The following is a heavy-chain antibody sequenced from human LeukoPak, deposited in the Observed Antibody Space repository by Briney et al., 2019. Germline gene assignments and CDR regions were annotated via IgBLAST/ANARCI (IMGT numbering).Heavy chain of an antibody. CDR2: ISGSGGST. J-gene: IGHJ4*02. V-gene: IGHV3-23*01. Sequence: GGSLRLSCAASGFTVSSNYMSWVRQAPGKGLEWVSAISGSGGSTYYADSVKGRFTISRDNSKNTLYLQMNSLRAEDTAVYYCAILPASAATVDYWGQGTLVTVSS. CDR3: AILPASAATVDY. D-gene: IGHD2-15*01. CDR1: GFTVSSNY.